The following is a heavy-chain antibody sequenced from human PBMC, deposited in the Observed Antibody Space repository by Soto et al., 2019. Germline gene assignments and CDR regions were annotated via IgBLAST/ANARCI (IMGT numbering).Heavy chain of an antibody. D-gene: IGHD3-10*01. V-gene: IGHV4-34*01. CDR2: INDSGST. CDR3: ARVLLVLFGELSRRWGYYYYMDV. Sequence: QVQLQQWGAGLLKPSETLSLTCAVYGGSFSGYYWSWIRQTPGKGLEWIGEINDSGSTNHNPSLNSRVTILVDTPKNQFSLKLSSVTAADTAVYYCARVLLVLFGELSRRWGYYYYMDVWGKGTTVTVSS. CDR1: GGSFSGYY. J-gene: IGHJ6*03.